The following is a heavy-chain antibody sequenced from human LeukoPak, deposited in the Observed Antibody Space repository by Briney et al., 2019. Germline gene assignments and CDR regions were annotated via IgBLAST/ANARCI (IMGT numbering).Heavy chain of an antibody. Sequence: GRSLRLSCAASGFTFSSYGMHWVRQAPGKGLEWVAFIRYDGSNKYYADSVKGRFTISRDNSKNTLYLQMNSLRAEDTAVYYCAKDGNTRLAWFDPWGQGTLVTVSS. V-gene: IGHV3-30*02. CDR1: GFTFSSYG. CDR2: IRYDGSNK. J-gene: IGHJ5*02. CDR3: AKDGNTRLAWFDP. D-gene: IGHD2/OR15-2a*01.